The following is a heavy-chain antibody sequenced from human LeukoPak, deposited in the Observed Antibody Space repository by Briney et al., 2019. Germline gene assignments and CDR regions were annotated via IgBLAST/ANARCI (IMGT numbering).Heavy chain of an antibody. Sequence: SVKVSCKASGGTFSSYAISWVRQAPGQGLEWMGGIIPIFGTANYAQKFQGRVTITAVESTSTAYMELSSLRSEDTAVYYCARGKATTTYYFDYWGQGTLVTVSS. CDR3: ARGKATTTYYFDY. CDR2: IIPIFGTA. CDR1: GGTFSSYA. D-gene: IGHD5-24*01. V-gene: IGHV1-69*13. J-gene: IGHJ4*02.